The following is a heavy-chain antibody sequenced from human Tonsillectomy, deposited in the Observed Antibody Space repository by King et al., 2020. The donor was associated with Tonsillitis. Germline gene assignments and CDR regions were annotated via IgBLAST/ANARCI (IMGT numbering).Heavy chain of an antibody. Sequence: VQLVESGAEVKKPGDSLKISCRGTGYSFSTYWIGWVRQMPGKGLEWIGITHPGDSDTRYSPSFQGQVTISAYKSIDTAYMQWSSLKASDTAIYYCARLEGGSPYYYYYMDVWGKGTTVTVSS. CDR1: GYSFSTYW. CDR2: THPGDSDT. J-gene: IGHJ6*03. CDR3: ARLEGGSPYYYYYMDV. V-gene: IGHV5-51*03. D-gene: IGHD3-16*01.